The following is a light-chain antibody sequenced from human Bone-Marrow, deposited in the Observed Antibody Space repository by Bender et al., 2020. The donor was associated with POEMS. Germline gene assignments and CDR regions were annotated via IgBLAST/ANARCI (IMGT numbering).Light chain of an antibody. CDR2: DVT. Sequence: QSALTQPASVSGSPGQSITISCAGTSSDIGTYNYVSWYQQHPGKAPKLMIFDVTNRPSGVSNRFSGSKSGNTASLTISGLQAEDEADYFCGSYTRSSTRVFGGGTKLTVL. V-gene: IGLV2-14*03. CDR1: SSDIGTYNY. CDR3: GSYTRSSTRV. J-gene: IGLJ3*02.